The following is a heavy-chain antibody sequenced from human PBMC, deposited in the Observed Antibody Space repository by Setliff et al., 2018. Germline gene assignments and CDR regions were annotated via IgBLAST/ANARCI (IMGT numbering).Heavy chain of an antibody. D-gene: IGHD6-13*01. CDR2: IIPILETT. Sequence: ASVKVSCKVSGGAFSNYGLTWVRQAPGQGLVWMGRIIPILETTNYAQNFQGRVTMTRDTSTSTVYMELSSLTSDDTAVYYCARGGVAAAGKKGVFEHWGQGTLVTVSS. CDR3: ARGGVAAAGKKGVFEH. J-gene: IGHJ4*02. V-gene: IGHV1-69*04. CDR1: GGAFSNYG.